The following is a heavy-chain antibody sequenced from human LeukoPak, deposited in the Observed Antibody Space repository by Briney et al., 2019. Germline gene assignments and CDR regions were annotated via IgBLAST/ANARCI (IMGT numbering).Heavy chain of an antibody. CDR2: IKQDGSEK. CDR1: GFTFSTYW. Sequence: PGGSLRLSCAASGFTFSTYWMTWVRQAPGKGLEWVANIKQDGSEKYYVDSVKGRFTISRDNAKNSLYLQMNSLRAEDTALYYCAKDLRYSGYDLYAFDIWGQGTMVTVSS. V-gene: IGHV3-7*03. D-gene: IGHD5-12*01. J-gene: IGHJ3*02. CDR3: AKDLRYSGYDLYAFDI.